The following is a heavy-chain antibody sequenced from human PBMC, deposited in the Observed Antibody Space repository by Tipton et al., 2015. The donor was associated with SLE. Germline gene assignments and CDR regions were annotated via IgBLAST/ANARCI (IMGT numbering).Heavy chain of an antibody. D-gene: IGHD6-19*01. J-gene: IGHJ6*02. CDR2: INHSGST. V-gene: IGHV4-34*01. Sequence: TLSLTCAVYGGSFSGYYWSWIRQPPGKGLEWIGEINHSGSTNYNPSLKSRVTISVDTSKNQFSLKLSSVTAADTAVYYCARTHSKGGRGWYRDYYYYGMDVWGQGTTVTVSS. CDR3: ARTHSKGGRGWYRDYYYYGMDV. CDR1: GGSFSGYY.